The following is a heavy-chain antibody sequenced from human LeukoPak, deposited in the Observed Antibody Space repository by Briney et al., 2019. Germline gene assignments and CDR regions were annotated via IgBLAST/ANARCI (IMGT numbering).Heavy chain of an antibody. CDR1: GGTFSSYT. CDR2: IIPILGIA. CDR3: ARDRYCSSTSCYLSSHYYYYMDV. Sequence: ASVKVSCKASGGTFSSYTISWVRQAPGQGLEWMGRIIPILGIANYAQKFQGRVTITADKSTSTAYMELSSLRSEDTAVHYCARDRYCSSTSCYLSSHYYYYMDVWGKGTTVTVSS. D-gene: IGHD2-2*01. V-gene: IGHV1-69*04. J-gene: IGHJ6*03.